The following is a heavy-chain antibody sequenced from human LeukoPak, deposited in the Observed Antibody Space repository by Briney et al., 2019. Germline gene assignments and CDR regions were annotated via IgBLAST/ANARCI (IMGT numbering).Heavy chain of an antibody. Sequence: SETLSLTCTVSGGSISGYYWTWMRQPPGKGLEWIGYIYYSVSTKYNPSLKSRVTISADTSKNQVSLKLSSVTAADTAVYYCARGTSQGHKDYWGQGTLVTVSS. D-gene: IGHD2-2*01. CDR2: IYYSVST. J-gene: IGHJ4*02. V-gene: IGHV4-59*01. CDR3: ARGTSQGHKDY. CDR1: GGSISGYY.